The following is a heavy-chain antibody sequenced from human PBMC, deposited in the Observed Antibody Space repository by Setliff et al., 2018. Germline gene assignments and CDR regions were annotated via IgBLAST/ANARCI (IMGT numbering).Heavy chain of an antibody. V-gene: IGHV1-2*06. CDR2: INPDSGGT. J-gene: IGHJ4*02. CDR1: GYTSTDYY. D-gene: IGHD3-9*01. CDR3: ARGPSNYDLLTGCDC. Sequence: GASVKVSCKASGYTSTDYYIHWVRQAPGQGLEWMGRINPDSGGTNYAQKFQGRVTMTRDTSITAAYMELSRLRSDDSAVYYCARGPSNYDLLTGCDCWGQGTLVTVSS.